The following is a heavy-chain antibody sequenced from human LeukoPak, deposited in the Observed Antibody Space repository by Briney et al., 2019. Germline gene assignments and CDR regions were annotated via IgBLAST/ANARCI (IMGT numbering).Heavy chain of an antibody. V-gene: IGHV3-21*01. CDR3: ASHDYGDL. J-gene: IGHJ5*02. D-gene: IGHD4-17*01. CDR2: ISSSSSYI. CDR1: GFTFSSYS. Sequence: ESLTLSCAAYGFTFSSYSRNWIRQAPGKGLEWVSSISSSSSYIYYADSVKGRFTISRYNAKNSLYPPMNSLRAEDTALYYCASHDYGDLWGQGTLVTASS.